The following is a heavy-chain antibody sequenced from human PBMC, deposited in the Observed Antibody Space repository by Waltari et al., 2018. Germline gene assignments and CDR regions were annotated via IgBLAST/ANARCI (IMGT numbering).Heavy chain of an antibody. CDR3: ARALGTTVTTAGGY. V-gene: IGHV3-48*03. D-gene: IGHD4-17*01. CDR2: ITSSGSTI. J-gene: IGHJ4*02. CDR1: GFTFSSFE. Sequence: VQLVESGGGSVQSGGSLRPACAASGFTFSSFEMIWVRQAPGKGLELVSYITSSGSTIYYADSVKGRFTISRDNAKNSLYLQMNSLRAEDTAIYFCARALGTTVTTAGGYWGQGTLVTVSS.